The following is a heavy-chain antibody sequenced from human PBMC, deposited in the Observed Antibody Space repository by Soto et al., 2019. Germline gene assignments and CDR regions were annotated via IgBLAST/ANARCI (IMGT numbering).Heavy chain of an antibody. V-gene: IGHV3-30-3*01. J-gene: IGHJ4*02. D-gene: IGHD6-13*01. CDR3: ARGAHRIAAAGTLY. CDR1: GFTFSSYA. Sequence: GGSLRLSCAASGFTFSSYAMHWVRQAPGKGLEWVAVISYDGSNKYYADSVKGRFTISRDNSKNTLYLQMNSLRAEDTAVYYCARGAHRIAAAGTLYWGQGTLVTVSS. CDR2: ISYDGSNK.